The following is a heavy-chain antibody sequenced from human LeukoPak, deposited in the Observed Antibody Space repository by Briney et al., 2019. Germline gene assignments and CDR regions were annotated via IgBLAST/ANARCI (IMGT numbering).Heavy chain of an antibody. V-gene: IGHV4-39*07. D-gene: IGHD6-13*01. CDR1: GGSISSSSYY. J-gene: IGHJ4*02. Sequence: SETLSLTCTVSGGSISSSSYYWGWIRQPPGKGLEWIGSIYYSGSTYYNPSLKSRVTISVDTSKNQFSLKLSSVTAADTAVYYCARDSIASGSNWGQGTLVTVSS. CDR2: IYYSGST. CDR3: ARDSIASGSN.